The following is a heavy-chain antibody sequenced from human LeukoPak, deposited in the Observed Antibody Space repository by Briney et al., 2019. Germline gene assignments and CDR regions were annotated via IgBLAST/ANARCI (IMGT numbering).Heavy chain of an antibody. D-gene: IGHD2-2*01. CDR1: GGSFSGYY. CDR3: ARPGEGYCSSTSCYAWYYFDD. CDR2: INHSGST. Sequence: PSETLSLTCAVYGGSFSGYYWSWIRQPPGKGLEWIGEINHSGSTNYNPSLKSRVTISVDTSKNQFSLKLSSVTAAHTAVYYCARPGEGYCSSTSCYAWYYFDDWGQGTLVTVSS. V-gene: IGHV4-34*01. J-gene: IGHJ4*02.